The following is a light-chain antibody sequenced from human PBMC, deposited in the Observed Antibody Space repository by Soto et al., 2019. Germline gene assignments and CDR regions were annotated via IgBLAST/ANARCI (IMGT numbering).Light chain of an antibody. J-gene: IGKJ1*01. CDR3: QQYVNSPWT. Sequence: FTQPSCTLSFYPEETASLSCRASQSVSSSSLVWYQQKPGQALRLLIYGASSRATGIPDRFSGSGSGTDFTLTISRLEPEDFAVYYCQQYVNSPWTFGHGTKVDIK. CDR2: GAS. V-gene: IGKV3-20*01. CDR1: QSVSSSS.